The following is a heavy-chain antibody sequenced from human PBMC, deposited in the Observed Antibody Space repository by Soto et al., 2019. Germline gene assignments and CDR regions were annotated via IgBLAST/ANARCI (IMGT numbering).Heavy chain of an antibody. J-gene: IGHJ5*02. Sequence: QVQLLQSGAEVKYPGASVKVSCKASGYTFSSFGISWVRQAPGQGLEWMGWISGYSGNTNYAQKLQGRVTMTTDPPTSTAYMELRSLRSDDTAMYYCARGGAVAGSAVGWLDPWGQGTLVTVSS. CDR1: GYTFSSFG. CDR2: ISGYSGNT. V-gene: IGHV1-18*01. D-gene: IGHD6-19*01. CDR3: ARGGAVAGSAVGWLDP.